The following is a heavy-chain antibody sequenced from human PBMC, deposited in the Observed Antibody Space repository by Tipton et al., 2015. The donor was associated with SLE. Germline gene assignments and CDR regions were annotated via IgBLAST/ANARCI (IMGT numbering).Heavy chain of an antibody. CDR1: GGSFSGSNYY. D-gene: IGHD3/OR15-3a*01. CDR2: LYHTGST. Sequence: TLSLTCTVSGGSFSGSNYYRAWIRQPPEKGLEWLGNLYHTGSTHYNPSLRNRVTISIDTSKNQFFLNLTTVTDADTAIYYCTRDVEFSTVSIFGLVPWGQGLQVTVSS. J-gene: IGHJ4*02. V-gene: IGHV4-39*07. CDR3: TRDVEFSTVSIFGLVP.